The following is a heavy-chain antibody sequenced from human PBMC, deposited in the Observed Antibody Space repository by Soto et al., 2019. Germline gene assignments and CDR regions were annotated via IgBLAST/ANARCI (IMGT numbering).Heavy chain of an antibody. V-gene: IGHV1-8*01. D-gene: IGHD3-16*01. CDR1: GYTFTSYD. Sequence: QVQLVQSGAEVKKPGASVKVSCKASGYTFTSYDINWLRQATGQGLEWMGWMNPNRGNTGYAQKFPGRVNMSRNTSLRTAYMELSSLRSEDTAVNYCARDGVRGMDVWGQGTTVTVSS. CDR2: MNPNRGNT. CDR3: ARDGVRGMDV. J-gene: IGHJ6*02.